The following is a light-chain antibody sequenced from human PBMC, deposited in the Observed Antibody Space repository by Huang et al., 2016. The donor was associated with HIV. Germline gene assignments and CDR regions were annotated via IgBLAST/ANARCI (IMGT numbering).Light chain of an antibody. V-gene: IGKV1-5*03. J-gene: IGKJ1*01. CDR2: RAS. CDR1: QSVSRW. CDR3: QQYYSYWT. Sequence: DIQMTQSPSTLFASVGDRVNITCRASQSVSRWLAWQQQKPGKAPNPLIYRASILESGVPTRFSGSGSGTEFTLTISSLQPDDFATYYCQQYYSYWTFGQGTKVEIK.